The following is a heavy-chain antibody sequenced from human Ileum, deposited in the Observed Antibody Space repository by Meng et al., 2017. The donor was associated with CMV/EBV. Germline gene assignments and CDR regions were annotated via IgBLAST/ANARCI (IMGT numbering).Heavy chain of an antibody. Sequence: QVQLQESGPGLVKPSETLSLTCTVSGDSITSFYWSWIRQPAGKALEWIGRIYHGGSTNYNPSLKSRVTLSVDTSKNQFSKRLTSVTAADTAVYYCARGPGGFGDFNFDYWGQGTLVTVSS. D-gene: IGHD3-16*01. CDR2: IYHGGST. V-gene: IGHV4-4*07. J-gene: IGHJ4*02. CDR3: ARGPGGFGDFNFDY. CDR1: GDSITSFY.